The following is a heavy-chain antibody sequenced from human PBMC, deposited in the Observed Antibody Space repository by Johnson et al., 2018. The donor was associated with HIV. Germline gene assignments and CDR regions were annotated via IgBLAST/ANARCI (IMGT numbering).Heavy chain of an antibody. V-gene: IGHV3-66*01. CDR1: GFTVSTNY. J-gene: IGHJ3*02. Sequence: VQLVEYGGGVVQPGGSLRLSCAASGFTVSTNYMSWVRQAPGTGLAWVSVIDSGDTTYYADSVQGRFTISRDNSKNTLYLHMNSLRAEDTAVYYCARAYSYGAFDIWGLGTKVTVSS. CDR3: ARAYSYGAFDI. D-gene: IGHD5-18*01. CDR2: IDSGDTT.